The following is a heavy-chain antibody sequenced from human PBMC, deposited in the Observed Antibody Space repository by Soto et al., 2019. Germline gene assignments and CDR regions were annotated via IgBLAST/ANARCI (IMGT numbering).Heavy chain of an antibody. D-gene: IGHD6-6*01. CDR3: AREGIEARPCGMDV. J-gene: IGHJ6*02. Sequence: PVGSLRLSCAASGFTFSSYAMHWVRQAPGKGLEWVAVISYDGSNKYYADSVKGRFTISRDNSKNTLYLQMNSLRAEDTAVYYCAREGIEARPCGMDVWGQGTTVTVSS. V-gene: IGHV3-30-3*01. CDR2: ISYDGSNK. CDR1: GFTFSSYA.